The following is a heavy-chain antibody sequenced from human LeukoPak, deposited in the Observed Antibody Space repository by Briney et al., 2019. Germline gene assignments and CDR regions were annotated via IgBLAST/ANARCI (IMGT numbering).Heavy chain of an antibody. V-gene: IGHV1-18*01. D-gene: IGHD6-6*01. Sequence: ASVKVSCKASGYTFTSYGISWVRQAPGQGLEWMGWISAYNGNTNYAQKLQGRVTMTTDTSTSTAYMELRSLRSDDTAVYYCARGLGDRGIAARAEYFQHWGQGTLVTVSS. CDR2: ISAYNGNT. CDR3: ARGLGDRGIAARAEYFQH. J-gene: IGHJ1*01. CDR1: GYTFTSYG.